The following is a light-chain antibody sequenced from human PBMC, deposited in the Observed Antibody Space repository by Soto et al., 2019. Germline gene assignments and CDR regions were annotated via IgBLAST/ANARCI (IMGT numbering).Light chain of an antibody. CDR2: DVS. Sequence: IMVKQSPGTLSVTPGERATLSCRAGQGVTTNFAWYQQKSGQSPRLLISDVSIRATGVPARFSGTGSETDFTLTISVLQSEDSAVYFCQQYNNWPFSFGQRRLLEVK. V-gene: IGKV3D-15*03. CDR1: QGVTTN. CDR3: QQYNNWPFS. J-gene: IGKJ5*01.